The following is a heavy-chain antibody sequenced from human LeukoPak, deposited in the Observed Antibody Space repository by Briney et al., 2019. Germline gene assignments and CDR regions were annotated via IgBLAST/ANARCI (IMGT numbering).Heavy chain of an antibody. V-gene: IGHV3-53*01. CDR1: GFTVSSNY. CDR2: IYSGGST. Sequence: GGSLRLSCAASGFTVSSNYISWVRQAPGKGLEWVSVIYSGGSTYYADSVKGRFTISRDNSKNTLYLQMNSLRAEDTAVYYRAREYGSGTGDYWGQGTLVTVSS. D-gene: IGHD3-10*01. J-gene: IGHJ4*02. CDR3: AREYGSGTGDY.